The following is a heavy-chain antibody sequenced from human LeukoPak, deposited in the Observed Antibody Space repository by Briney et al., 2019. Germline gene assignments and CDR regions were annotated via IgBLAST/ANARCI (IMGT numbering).Heavy chain of an antibody. V-gene: IGHV1-46*01. D-gene: IGHD3-22*01. CDR1: GYTFTSYY. Sequence: ASVKVSCKASGYTFTSYYMHWVRQAPGQGLEWMGIINPSGGSTSYAQKFQGRVTMTRDTSTSTVYMELSSLRSEDTAVYYCARSITMIVVESGPLDYWGQGTLVTVSS. CDR2: INPSGGST. CDR3: ARSITMIVVESGPLDY. J-gene: IGHJ4*02.